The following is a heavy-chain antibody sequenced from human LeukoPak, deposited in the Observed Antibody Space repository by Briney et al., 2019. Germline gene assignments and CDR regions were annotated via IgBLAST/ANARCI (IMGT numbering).Heavy chain of an antibody. J-gene: IGHJ3*02. Sequence: GGSLRLSCAASGFTVSSNYMSWVRQAPGKGLEWVSSISGGSTYIYQADSVKGRFTISRDNAKNSLYLQMNSLRAEDTAVYYCARRMSIAVTGTPAFDIWGQGTMVTVSS. CDR3: ARRMSIAVTGTPAFDI. CDR1: GFTVSSNY. V-gene: IGHV3-21*01. D-gene: IGHD6-19*01. CDR2: ISGGSTYI.